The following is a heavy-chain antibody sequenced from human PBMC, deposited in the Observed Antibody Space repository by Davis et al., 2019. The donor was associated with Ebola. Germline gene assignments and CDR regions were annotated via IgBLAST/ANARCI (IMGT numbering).Heavy chain of an antibody. CDR2: IYYSGST. Sequence: LRLSCTVSGGSISSGDYYWSWIRQPPGKGLEWIGYIYYSGSTYYNPSLKSRVTISVDTSKNQFSLKLSSVTAADTAVYYCARVSHNWFDPWGQGTLVTVSS. V-gene: IGHV4-30-4*01. CDR1: GGSISSGDYY. CDR3: ARVSHNWFDP. J-gene: IGHJ5*02.